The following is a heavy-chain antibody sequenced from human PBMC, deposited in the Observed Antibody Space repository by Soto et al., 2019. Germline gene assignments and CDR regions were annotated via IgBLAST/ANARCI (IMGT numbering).Heavy chain of an antibody. CDR1: GAALSSGGYF. CDR3: TREQSDDNYFDP. Sequence: SETLSLTCTVPGAALSSGGYFYTWVRQPPGKGLEWLGYIYYSGGTNYNPSLKSRVTISLVKSKSQFSLRLISVTAADTAVYYCTREQSDDNYFDPWGQGTLVTVSS. V-gene: IGHV4-61*08. CDR2: IYYSGGT. D-gene: IGHD6-19*01. J-gene: IGHJ5*02.